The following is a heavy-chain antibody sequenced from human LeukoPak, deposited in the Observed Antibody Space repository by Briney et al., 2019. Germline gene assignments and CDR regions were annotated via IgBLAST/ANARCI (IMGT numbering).Heavy chain of an antibody. CDR3: AKDPSGSPGSGVFDY. D-gene: IGHD3-10*01. CDR1: GFTFSSYA. CDR2: ISGSGGST. Sequence: HPGGSLRLSCAASGFTFSSYAMSWVRQAPGKGLEWVSAISGSGGSTYYADSVKGRFTISRDNSKNTLYLQMNSLRAEDTAVYYCAKDPSGSPGSGVFDYWGQGTLVTVSS. V-gene: IGHV3-23*01. J-gene: IGHJ4*02.